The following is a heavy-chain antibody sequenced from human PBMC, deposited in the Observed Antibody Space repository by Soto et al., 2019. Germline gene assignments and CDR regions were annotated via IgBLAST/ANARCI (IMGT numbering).Heavy chain of an antibody. Sequence: GGSLRLSCAASGLTFTSYSMNWVRQAPGKGLEWVSFISSSSSTIYYADSVKGRFTTSRDNAKNSLYLQMNSLRDEDTAVYYCARDRGYTYGFDYWGQGTLVTVSS. J-gene: IGHJ4*02. D-gene: IGHD5-18*01. V-gene: IGHV3-48*02. CDR3: ARDRGYTYGFDY. CDR1: GLTFTSYS. CDR2: ISSSSSTI.